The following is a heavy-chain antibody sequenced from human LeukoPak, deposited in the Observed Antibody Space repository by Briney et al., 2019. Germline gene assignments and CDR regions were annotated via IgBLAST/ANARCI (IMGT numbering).Heavy chain of an antibody. V-gene: IGHV4-34*01. Sequence: SETLSLTCAVYGGSFSGYYWSWIRQPPGKGLEWIGEINHSGSTNYNPSLKSRVTISVDTSKNQFSLKLSSVTAADTAVYYCASRRGYSNGPQYYFDYWGQGTLVTVSS. CDR3: ASRRGYSNGPQYYFDY. CDR2: INHSGST. D-gene: IGHD5-18*01. CDR1: GGSFSGYY. J-gene: IGHJ4*02.